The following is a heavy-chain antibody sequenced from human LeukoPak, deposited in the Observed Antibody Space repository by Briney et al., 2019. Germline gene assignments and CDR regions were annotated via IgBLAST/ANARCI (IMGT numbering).Heavy chain of an antibody. CDR3: ARNRWFYYYYMDV. V-gene: IGHV1-69*13. CDR1: GGTFSSYA. D-gene: IGHD4-23*01. J-gene: IGHJ6*03. Sequence: SVKVSCKASGGTFSSYAISWVRQAPGQGLEWMGGIIPIFGTANYAQKFQGRVTITADESTSTAYMELSSLRAEDTAVYYCARNRWFYYYYMDVWGKGTTVTVSS. CDR2: IIPIFGTA.